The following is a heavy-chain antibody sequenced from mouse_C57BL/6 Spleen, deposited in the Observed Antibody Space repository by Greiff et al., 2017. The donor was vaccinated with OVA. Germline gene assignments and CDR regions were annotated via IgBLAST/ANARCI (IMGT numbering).Heavy chain of an antibody. Sequence: EVKVVESEGGLVQPGSSMKLSCTASGFTFSDYYMAWVRQVPEKGLEWVANINYDGSSTYYLDSLKSRFIISRDNAKNILYLQMSSLKSEDTATYYCARERLGYAMDYWGQGTSVTVSS. CDR2: INYDGSST. D-gene: IGHD4-1*01. CDR3: ARERLGYAMDY. V-gene: IGHV5-16*01. J-gene: IGHJ4*01. CDR1: GFTFSDYY.